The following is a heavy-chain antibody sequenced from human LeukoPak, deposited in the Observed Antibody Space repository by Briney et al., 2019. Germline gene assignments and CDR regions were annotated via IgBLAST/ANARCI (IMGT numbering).Heavy chain of an antibody. CDR1: KFTFNNYA. CDR2: ISPSGDIK. V-gene: IGHV3-23*01. J-gene: IGHJ5*02. D-gene: IGHD6-13*01. CDR3: AKERQQLTNWFDP. Sequence: PGGSLRLSCLASKFTFNNYAMTWVRQAPGKGLEWVSGISPSGDIKYYADSVKGRFTISRDNSKNTLYLQMNSLRAEDTAVYYCAKERQQLTNWFDPWGQGTLVTVSS.